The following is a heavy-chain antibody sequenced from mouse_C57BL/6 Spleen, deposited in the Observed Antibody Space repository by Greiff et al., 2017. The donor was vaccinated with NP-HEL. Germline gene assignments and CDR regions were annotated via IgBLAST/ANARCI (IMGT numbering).Heavy chain of an antibody. D-gene: IGHD1-1*01. Sequence: QVQLQQSGAELVRPGTSVKLSCKASGYTFTSYWMHWVKQRPGQGLEWIGVIDPSDSYTNYNQKFKGKATLTVDTSSSTAYMQLSSLTSEDSAVYYCARGDYYGSSWTMDYWGQGTSVTVSS. CDR3: ARGDYYGSSWTMDY. V-gene: IGHV1-59*01. CDR2: IDPSDSYT. CDR1: GYTFTSYW. J-gene: IGHJ4*01.